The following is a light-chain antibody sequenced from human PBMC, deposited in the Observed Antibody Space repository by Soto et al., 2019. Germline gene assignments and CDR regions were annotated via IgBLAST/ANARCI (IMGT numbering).Light chain of an antibody. Sequence: QSVLAQPASVSGSRGQSITLSCTGTSTDVGGYNYVSWYQQHPGKAPKLMIYEVSNRPSGVSNRFSGSKSGNTASLSISGLQAEDEADYYCTSYTSRSTLVFGTGTKVTLL. CDR3: TSYTSRSTLV. CDR1: STDVGGYNY. CDR2: EVS. J-gene: IGLJ1*01. V-gene: IGLV2-14*01.